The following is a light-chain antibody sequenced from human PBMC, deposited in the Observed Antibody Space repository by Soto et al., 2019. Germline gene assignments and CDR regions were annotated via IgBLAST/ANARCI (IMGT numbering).Light chain of an antibody. CDR1: QGIRND. J-gene: IGKJ3*01. V-gene: IGKV1-6*01. CDR3: LQKYFYPFT. CDR2: AAF. Sequence: AIHMTQSPSSLSASVGDRVTITCRASQGIRNDLGWYQKKPGKAPKLLIFAAFNLQSGVPARFSGSGSGTDFTLTISSLQPEDFATYYCLQKYFYPFTFGPGTKVDIK.